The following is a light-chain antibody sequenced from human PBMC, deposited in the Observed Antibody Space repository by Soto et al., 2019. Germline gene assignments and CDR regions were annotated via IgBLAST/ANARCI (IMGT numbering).Light chain of an antibody. CDR3: QQSYSTPLCT. J-gene: IGKJ1*01. CDR1: QSISSY. CDR2: AAS. Sequence: DIQMTQSPSSLSASVGDRVTITCRASQSISSYLNWYQQKPGKAPKLLIYAASSLQSGVPSRFSGSRSGTDFTLTISSLHPEDFATYYCQQSYSTPLCTFGQGTHVEIK. V-gene: IGKV1-39*01.